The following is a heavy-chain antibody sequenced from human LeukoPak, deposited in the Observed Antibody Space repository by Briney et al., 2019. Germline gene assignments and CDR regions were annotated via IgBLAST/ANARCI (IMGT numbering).Heavy chain of an antibody. CDR2: IYYSGIT. D-gene: IGHD6-19*01. V-gene: IGHV4-59*01. CDR1: GGSIRGYY. J-gene: IGHJ3*02. Sequence: SETLSLTCTVSGGSIRGYYWSWIRQPPGKGLEYIGYIYYSGITNYNPSLRSRVTISVNTSKNQFSLRLNSVTAADTAMYARGFDSSSGWYPAFDIWGHGTMVTVSS. CDR3: GFDSSSGWYPAFDI.